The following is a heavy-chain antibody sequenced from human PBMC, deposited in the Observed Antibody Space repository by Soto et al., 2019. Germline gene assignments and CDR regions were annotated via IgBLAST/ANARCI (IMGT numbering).Heavy chain of an antibody. CDR2: ISYDGSNK. D-gene: IGHD3-3*01. CDR1: GFTCSSYA. V-gene: IGHV3-30-3*01. CDR3: ARIHYDFWSGYYPDDAFDI. Sequence: PGGSLRLSCAASGFTCSSYAMNWVRQAPCKGLEWVAVISYDGSNKYYADSVKGRFTISRDNSKNTLHLQMNSLRAEDTAVYYCARIHYDFWSGYYPDDAFDIWGQGTMVTVSS. J-gene: IGHJ3*02.